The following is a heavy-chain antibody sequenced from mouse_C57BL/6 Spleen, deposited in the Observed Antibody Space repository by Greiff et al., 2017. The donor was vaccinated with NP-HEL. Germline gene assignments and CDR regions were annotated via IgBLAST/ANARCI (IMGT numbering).Heavy chain of an antibody. V-gene: IGHV1-85*01. CDR3: SITTVVATRAMDY. Sequence: VQLQESGPELVKPGASVKLSCKASGYTFTSYDINWVKQRPGQGLEWIGWIYPRDGSTKYNEKFKGKATLTVDTSSSTAYMELHRLTSEDSAVYFCSITTVVATRAMDYWGQGTSVTVSS. CDR2: IYPRDGST. D-gene: IGHD1-1*01. CDR1: GYTFTSYD. J-gene: IGHJ4*01.